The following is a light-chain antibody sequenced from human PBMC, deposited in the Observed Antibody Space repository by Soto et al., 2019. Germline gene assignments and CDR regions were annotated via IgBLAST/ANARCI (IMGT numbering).Light chain of an antibody. Sequence: DIQMTQSPSTLSASVGDRVTITCRASQSISTHLNWYQQKPGKAPNLLIYAASSLQSGVPSRFSGSGSGTHFTLTISSLQPEDFSTDYCPQHYYTLRTLGQVTNV. CDR2: AAS. CDR1: QSISTH. V-gene: IGKV1-39*01. CDR3: PQHYYTLRT. J-gene: IGKJ1*01.